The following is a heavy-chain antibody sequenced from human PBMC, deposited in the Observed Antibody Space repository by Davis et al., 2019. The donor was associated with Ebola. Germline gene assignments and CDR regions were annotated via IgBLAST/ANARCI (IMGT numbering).Heavy chain of an antibody. Sequence: MPSETLSLTCTVSGGSISSGGYYWSWIRQHPGKGLEWIGYIYYSGSTYYNPSLKSRVTISVDTSKNQFSLKLSSVTAADTAVYYCGRDGQLSAPYAKDVWGQGTMVTVSS. J-gene: IGHJ6*02. D-gene: IGHD5-18*01. CDR1: GGSISSGGYY. CDR2: IYYSGST. V-gene: IGHV4-31*03. CDR3: GRDGQLSAPYAKDV.